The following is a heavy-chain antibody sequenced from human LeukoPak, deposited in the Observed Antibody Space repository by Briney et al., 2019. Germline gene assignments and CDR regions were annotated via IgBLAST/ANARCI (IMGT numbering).Heavy chain of an antibody. CDR2: IYYSGTT. J-gene: IGHJ3*02. D-gene: IGHD1-7*01. V-gene: IGHV4-39*01. CDR3: ARLIWLNYDAFDI. CDR1: GGSIISGTYY. Sequence: PSETLSLTCTVSGGSIISGTYYWGWLRQPPGKGLAWIATIYYSGTTFYNPSLKSRVTISVDTSKNQFSLRLGSVTAADTAVYYCARLIWLNYDAFDIWGQGTMVTVSS.